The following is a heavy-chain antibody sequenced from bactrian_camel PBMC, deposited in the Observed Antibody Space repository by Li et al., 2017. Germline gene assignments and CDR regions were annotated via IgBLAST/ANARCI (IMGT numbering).Heavy chain of an antibody. CDR2: INSDGSNT. CDR3: ARSPATLG. Sequence: HVQLVESGGGSVQAGGSLRLSCVGSGFTFSNNYMTWVRQAPGKGLEWVSGINSDGSNTYYSDSVKGRFTISRDNAKNTVYLQLNSLKSEDSALYFCARSPATLGWGRGTQVTVS. D-gene: IGHD4*01. J-gene: IGHJ4*01. V-gene: IGHV3S6*01. CDR1: GFTFSNNY.